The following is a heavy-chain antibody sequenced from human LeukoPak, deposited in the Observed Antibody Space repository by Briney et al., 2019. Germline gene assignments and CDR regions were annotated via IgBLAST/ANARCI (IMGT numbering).Heavy chain of an antibody. D-gene: IGHD3-3*01. CDR1: GFTFNNYA. V-gene: IGHV3-23*01. J-gene: IGHJ5*02. CDR3: AKDSKVDRGVYYDFWSGYYDNWFDP. Sequence: GGSLRLSCAASGFTFNNYAMTWVRQAPGKGLEWVSVVSGSGDNTNYADSVKGRFTISRDNSKNTLYLQMNSLRAEDTAVYYCAKDSKVDRGVYYDFWSGYYDNWFDPWGQGTLVTVSS. CDR2: VSGSGDNT.